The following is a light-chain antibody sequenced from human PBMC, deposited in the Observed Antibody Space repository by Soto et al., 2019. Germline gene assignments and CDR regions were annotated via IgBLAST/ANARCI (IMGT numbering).Light chain of an antibody. Sequence: QSALTQPPSASGSPGQSVTISCTGSSSDVGGYNFVSWYQQYPGKAPKLIIYEVTKRPIGGPDRFSGSKSGNTASLTVSGLRAEDEADYYCSSYAGSYKGVFGGGTKVTVL. CDR3: SSYAGSYKGV. CDR2: EVT. CDR1: SSDVGGYNF. J-gene: IGLJ3*02. V-gene: IGLV2-8*01.